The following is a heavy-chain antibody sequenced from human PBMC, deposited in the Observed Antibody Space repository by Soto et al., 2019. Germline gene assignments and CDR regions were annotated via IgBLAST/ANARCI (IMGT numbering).Heavy chain of an antibody. J-gene: IGHJ4*02. CDR3: AKKVNSGPGSQYLDY. D-gene: IGHD3-10*01. Sequence: GGSLRLSCAASGFGFSDYYMSWIRQAPGKGLEWVSYISSSGTTIYDYADSVKGRFTISRDNARNSLFLQMSSLRAEDTAIYYCAKKVNSGPGSQYLDYWGQGTMVTVYS. CDR2: ISSSGTTI. V-gene: IGHV3-11*01. CDR1: GFGFSDYY.